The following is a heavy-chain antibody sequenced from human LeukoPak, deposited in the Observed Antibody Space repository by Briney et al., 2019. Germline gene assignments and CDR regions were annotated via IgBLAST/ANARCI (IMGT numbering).Heavy chain of an antibody. V-gene: IGHV4-39*01. J-gene: IGHJ4*02. CDR3: ARHSGDYYDSSGYLDY. CDR2: IYYSGST. Sequence: SETLSLTCTVSGGSISSSSDYWGWIRQPPGKGLEWIGSIYYSGSTYYIPSLKSRVTISVDTSKNQFSLKPSSVTAADTAVYYCARHSGDYYDSSGYLDYWGQGTLVTVSS. CDR1: GGSISSSSDY. D-gene: IGHD3-22*01.